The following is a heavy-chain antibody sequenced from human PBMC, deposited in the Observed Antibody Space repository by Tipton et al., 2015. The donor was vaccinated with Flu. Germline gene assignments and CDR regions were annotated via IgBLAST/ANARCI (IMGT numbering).Heavy chain of an antibody. D-gene: IGHD4-23*01. CDR3: ARSSSYGGNLFFYYGLDV. Sequence: SLRLFCAASGFMFSDSYMSWARQAPGQGLEWISFISSTGTAIHSADSVKGRFTISRDNAKNSLYLQMNSLRADDTAMYYCARSSSYGGNLFFYYGLDVWGQGTMVTVSS. J-gene: IGHJ6*02. CDR1: GFMFSDSY. V-gene: IGHV3-11*01. CDR2: ISSTGTAI.